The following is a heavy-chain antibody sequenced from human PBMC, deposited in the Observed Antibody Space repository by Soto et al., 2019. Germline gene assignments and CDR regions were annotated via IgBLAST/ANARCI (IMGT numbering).Heavy chain of an antibody. V-gene: IGHV4-39*01. D-gene: IGHD2-15*01. Sequence: SETLSLTCTVSGGSISRSSYYWGWIRQPPGKGLEWIGSTYYSGSTYYNPSLKSRVTISVDTSKNQFSLKLSSVTAADTAVYYCARRSYCSGGSCYKSSGGWFDPWGQGTLVTVSS. CDR2: TYYSGST. J-gene: IGHJ5*02. CDR1: GGSISRSSYY. CDR3: ARRSYCSGGSCYKSSGGWFDP.